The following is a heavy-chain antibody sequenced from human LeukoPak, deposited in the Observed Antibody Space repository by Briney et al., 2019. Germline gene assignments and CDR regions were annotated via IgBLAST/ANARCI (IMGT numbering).Heavy chain of an antibody. D-gene: IGHD3-9*01. CDR1: GVSISSGSNY. V-gene: IGHV4-39*02. CDR2: IYSSGST. CDR3: ARVKGWLSLKYFDY. J-gene: IGHJ4*02. Sequence: PSETLSLTCNVSGVSISSGSNYWGWIRQPPGKTLEWIGSIYSSGSTYYNSSLKSRVIILIDTSKSHFSLTLSSVTAADTAVYYCARVKGWLSLKYFDYWGQGTLVTVSS.